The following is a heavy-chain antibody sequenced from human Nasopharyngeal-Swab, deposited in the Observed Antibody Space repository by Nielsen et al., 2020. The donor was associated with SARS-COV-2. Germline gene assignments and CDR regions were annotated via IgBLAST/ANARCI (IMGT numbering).Heavy chain of an antibody. CDR1: GVSISSSNW. D-gene: IGHD1-26*01. Sequence: SETLSLTCAVSGVSISSSNWCCWVRHPPGEGLEWIGEIYHSGSTNYNPSLKSRVTISVDKSKNQSFLKLTSVTAADTAVYYCASQGRATFYWGQGTLVTVSS. V-gene: IGHV4-4*02. CDR2: IYHSGST. CDR3: ASQGRATFY. J-gene: IGHJ4*02.